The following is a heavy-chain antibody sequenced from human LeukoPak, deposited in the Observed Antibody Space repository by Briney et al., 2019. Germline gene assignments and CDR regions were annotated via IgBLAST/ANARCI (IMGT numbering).Heavy chain of an antibody. J-gene: IGHJ4*02. V-gene: IGHV4-39*07. D-gene: IGHD3-3*01. CDR3: ASLTYYDFWSGYYSWSYFDY. CDR1: GGSISSSSYY. CDR2: IYYSGST. Sequence: SETLSLTCTVSGGSISSSSYYWGWIRQPPGKGLEWIGSIYYSGSTYYNPSLKRRVTISVDTSKNQFSLKLSSVTAADTAVYYCASLTYYDFWSGYYSWSYFDYWGQGTLVTVSS.